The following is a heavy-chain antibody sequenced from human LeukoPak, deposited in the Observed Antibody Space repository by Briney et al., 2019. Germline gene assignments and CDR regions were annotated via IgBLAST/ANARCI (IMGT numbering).Heavy chain of an antibody. J-gene: IGHJ5*02. CDR2: INPNSGGT. CDR1: GYTFTGYY. D-gene: IGHD6-6*01. V-gene: IGHV1-2*02. CDR3: ARDVWEYSSITGRFDP. Sequence: GASVKVSCKASGYTFTGYYMHWVRQAPGQGLEWMGWINPNSGGTNYAQKFQGRVTMTRDTSISTAYMELSRLRSDDTAVYYCARDVWEYSSITGRFDPWGQGTLVTVSS.